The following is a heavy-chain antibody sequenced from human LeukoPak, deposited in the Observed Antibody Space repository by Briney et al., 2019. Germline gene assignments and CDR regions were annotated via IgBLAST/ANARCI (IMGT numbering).Heavy chain of an antibody. Sequence: ASVKVSCKASGYPFTDYYIHWVRQAPGQGLEWMGWINPNSGGTNYAQKFQGRVTMTRDTSITTAYMVLSRLISDDTAVYYCARGGRSSGYYWRFDYWGQGTLVTVSS. CDR3: ARGGRSSGYYWRFDY. V-gene: IGHV1-2*02. CDR2: INPNSGGT. D-gene: IGHD3-22*01. CDR1: GYPFTDYY. J-gene: IGHJ4*02.